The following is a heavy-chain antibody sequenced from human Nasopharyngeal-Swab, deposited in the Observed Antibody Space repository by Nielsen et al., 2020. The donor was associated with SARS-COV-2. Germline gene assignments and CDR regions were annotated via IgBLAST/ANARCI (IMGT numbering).Heavy chain of an antibody. CDR1: GGSISSGGYY. CDR3: ARAPTITIFGVAANFDY. D-gene: IGHD3-3*01. Sequence: LRLSCTVSGGSISSGGYYWSWIRQHPGKGLEWIGYIYYSGSTYYNPSLKSRVTISVDTSKNQFSLKLSSVTAADTAVYYCARAPTITIFGVAANFDYWGQGTLVTVSS. J-gene: IGHJ4*02. V-gene: IGHV4-31*03. CDR2: IYYSGST.